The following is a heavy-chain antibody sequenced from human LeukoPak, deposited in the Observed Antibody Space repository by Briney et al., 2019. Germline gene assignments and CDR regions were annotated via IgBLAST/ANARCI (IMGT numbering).Heavy chain of an antibody. CDR1: GLTFGGYA. Sequence: GGSLRLSCAASGLTFGGYAMTWVRQAPGKELEWVSTISDGAYNTYYADSVKGRFTISRDNSKYTLYLQMNSLRAEDTAVYYCARVGYGDYYYYYGMDVWGQGTTVTVSS. V-gene: IGHV3-23*01. CDR2: ISDGAYNT. J-gene: IGHJ6*02. CDR3: ARVGYGDYYYYYGMDV. D-gene: IGHD4-17*01.